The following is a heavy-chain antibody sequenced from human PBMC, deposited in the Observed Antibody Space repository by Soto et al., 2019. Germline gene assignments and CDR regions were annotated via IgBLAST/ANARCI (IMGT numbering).Heavy chain of an antibody. CDR1: GFTFSSYS. Sequence: EVHRLESGGGLVQPGWSLRLSCVASGFTFSSYSMSWVRQAPGKGLEWVSGVRAGGDDGTTYYADSVKGRFTISRDKSKNTLCLQMNRLIAEETAIYYSATKVNSGSGSQYFDYFGQGTLVTVSS. CDR2: VRAGGDDGTT. V-gene: IGHV3-23*01. D-gene: IGHD3-10*01. J-gene: IGHJ4*02. CDR3: ATKVNSGSGSQYFDY.